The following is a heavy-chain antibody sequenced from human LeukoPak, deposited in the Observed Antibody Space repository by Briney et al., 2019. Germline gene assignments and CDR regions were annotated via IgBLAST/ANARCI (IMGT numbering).Heavy chain of an antibody. J-gene: IGHJ5*02. CDR3: ARDRTGNNWFDP. D-gene: IGHD1-1*01. CDR1: GGSFSGYY. Sequence: PSETLSLTCAVYGGSFSGYYWSWIRQPPGKGLEWIGEINHSGSTNYNPSLNSRVSISVDTSKNQVSLKLSSVTAADTAVYYCARDRTGNNWFDPWGQGTLVTVSA. CDR2: INHSGST. V-gene: IGHV4-34*01.